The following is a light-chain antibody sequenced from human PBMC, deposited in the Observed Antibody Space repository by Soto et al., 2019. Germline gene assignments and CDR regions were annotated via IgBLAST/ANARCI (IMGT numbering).Light chain of an antibody. Sequence: QSALTQPRSVSGSPGQSVTISCTGTSSDVGAYTYVSWSQQHPGKVPKLMIYGVTKRPSGVPDRFYGSKSGNTASLTISGLPAEDEADYYCCSYTDTYPFVFGTGTKVTV. CDR3: CSYTDTYPFV. CDR2: GVT. J-gene: IGLJ1*01. CDR1: SSDVGAYTY. V-gene: IGLV2-11*01.